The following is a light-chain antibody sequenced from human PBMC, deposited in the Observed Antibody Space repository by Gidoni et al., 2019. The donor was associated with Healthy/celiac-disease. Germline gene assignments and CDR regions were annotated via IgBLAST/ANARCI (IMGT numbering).Light chain of an antibody. V-gene: IGKV3-11*01. Sequence: EIVLTQSPATLSLSPGERATLSCRASQSVSSYLAWYQQQPGQAPRLLIYDASNRATCIPARFSGSGSGTDFTLTISSLEPEDFAVYYCQQRSNWPLFTFGPGTKVDIK. J-gene: IGKJ3*01. CDR2: DAS. CDR3: QQRSNWPLFT. CDR1: QSVSSY.